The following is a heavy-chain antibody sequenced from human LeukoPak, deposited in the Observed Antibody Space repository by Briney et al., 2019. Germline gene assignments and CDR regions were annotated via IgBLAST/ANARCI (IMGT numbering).Heavy chain of an antibody. Sequence: GASVKVSCKASGYTFTGYYMHWVRQAPGQGLEWMGRINPNSGGTNYAQKFQGRVTMTRDTSISTAYMELSRLRSDDTAVYYCARPYYDILTGYYYMEVWGKGTTVTVSS. CDR1: GYTFTGYY. D-gene: IGHD3-9*01. CDR3: ARPYYDILTGYYYMEV. J-gene: IGHJ6*03. V-gene: IGHV1-2*06. CDR2: INPNSGGT.